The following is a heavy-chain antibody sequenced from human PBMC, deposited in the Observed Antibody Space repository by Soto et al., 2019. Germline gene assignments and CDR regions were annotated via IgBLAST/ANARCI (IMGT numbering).Heavy chain of an antibody. D-gene: IGHD1-1*01. CDR1: GGSLSSYY. CDR3: ASMTGNRSYFDY. CDR2: IYSSGST. Sequence: PSETLSLTSTVSGGSLSSYYLSWLRQPPGKGLEWIGYIYSSGSTNYNPSLKSRVTISVDTSKNQFSLKLSSVTAADTAVYYCASMTGNRSYFDYWGQGTLVTVSS. J-gene: IGHJ4*02. V-gene: IGHV4-59*01.